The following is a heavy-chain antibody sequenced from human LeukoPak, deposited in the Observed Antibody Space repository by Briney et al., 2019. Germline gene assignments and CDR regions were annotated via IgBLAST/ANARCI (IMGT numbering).Heavy chain of an antibody. CDR2: IIPILGIA. D-gene: IGHD6-6*01. CDR3: ARGSRSSSSSKLFDY. V-gene: IGHV1-69*02. CDR1: GGTFSSYT. Sequence: SSAKVSCKASGGTFSSYTISWVRQAPGQGLERMGRIIPILGIANYAQKFQGRVTITADKSTSTAYMELSSLRSEDTAVYYCARGSRSSSSSKLFDYWGQGTLVTVSS. J-gene: IGHJ4*02.